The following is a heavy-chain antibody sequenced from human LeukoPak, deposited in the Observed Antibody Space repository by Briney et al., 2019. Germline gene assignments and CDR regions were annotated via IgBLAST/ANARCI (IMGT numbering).Heavy chain of an antibody. J-gene: IGHJ3*02. Sequence: GASVKVSCKASGGTFSSYAISWVRQAPGQGLEWMGGIIPIFGTANYAQKFQGRVTITADESTSTAYMELSSLRSEDTAVYYCARAYSSGLYYDAFDIWGQGTMVTVSS. D-gene: IGHD6-19*01. CDR2: IIPIFGTA. CDR1: GGTFSSYA. CDR3: ARAYSSGLYYDAFDI. V-gene: IGHV1-69*13.